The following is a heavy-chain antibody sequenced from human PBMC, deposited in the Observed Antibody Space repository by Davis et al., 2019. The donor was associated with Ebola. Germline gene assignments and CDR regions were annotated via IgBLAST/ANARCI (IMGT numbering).Heavy chain of an antibody. CDR2: ISYDGSDK. CDR1: GFTFSSFA. CDR3: ASPIPVPGTPENGFDI. Sequence: PGGSLRLSCAASGFTFSSFALHWVRQAPGKGLEWVAVISYDGSDKYYAGSVKGRFTISRDNSKDTLYLQMTSLGAGDTALYYCASPIPVPGTPENGFDIWGQGTMVTVSS. J-gene: IGHJ3*02. D-gene: IGHD6-13*01. V-gene: IGHV3-30*04.